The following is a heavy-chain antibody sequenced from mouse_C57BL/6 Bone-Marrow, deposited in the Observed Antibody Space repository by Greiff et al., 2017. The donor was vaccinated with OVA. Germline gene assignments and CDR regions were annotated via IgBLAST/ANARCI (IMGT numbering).Heavy chain of an antibody. Sequence: QVHVKQSGPELVKPGASVKLSCKASGYTFTSYDINWVKQRPGQGLEWIGWIYPRDGSTKYNEKFKGKATLTVDTSSSTAYMELHSLTSEDSAVYFCAGYYGSSLYWYFDVWGTGTTVTVSS. J-gene: IGHJ1*03. CDR1: GYTFTSYD. CDR2: IYPRDGST. D-gene: IGHD1-1*01. CDR3: AGYYGSSLYWYFDV. V-gene: IGHV1-85*01.